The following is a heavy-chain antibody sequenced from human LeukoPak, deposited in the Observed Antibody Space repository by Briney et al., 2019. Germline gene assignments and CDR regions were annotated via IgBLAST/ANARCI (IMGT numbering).Heavy chain of an antibody. CDR2: ITSSSSTI. J-gene: IGHJ4*02. V-gene: IGHV3-48*01. CDR1: GFTFSSYS. D-gene: IGHD5-24*01. CDR3: ARSRDGYNVFDY. Sequence: GGSLRLSCAASGFTFSSYSMNWVRQAPGKGLEWVSHITSSSSTIYYADSVKGRFTISRDNAKNSLFLQMNSLRAEDTAVYYCARSRDGYNVFDYWGQGTLVTVSS.